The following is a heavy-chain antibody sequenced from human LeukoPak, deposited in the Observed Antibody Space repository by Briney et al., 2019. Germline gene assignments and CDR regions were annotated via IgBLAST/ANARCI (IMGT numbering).Heavy chain of an antibody. CDR3: ARNTETAIPLPYYFDY. D-gene: IGHD2-21*02. Sequence: ASVKVSCKASGYTFTSYAMHWVRQAPGQRLECMGWINTGNGNTKYLQKFQGRVTITRDTSASTAYMDLSSLRSEDTAVYYCARNTETAIPLPYYFDYWGQGTLVTVSS. J-gene: IGHJ4*02. V-gene: IGHV1-3*04. CDR2: INTGNGNT. CDR1: GYTFTSYA.